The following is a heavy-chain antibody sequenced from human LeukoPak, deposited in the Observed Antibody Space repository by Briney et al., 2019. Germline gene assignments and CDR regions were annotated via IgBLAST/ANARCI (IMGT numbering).Heavy chain of an antibody. CDR1: GFTVSTNY. CDR3: ARDAGDIVVVVAATGDFDY. J-gene: IGHJ4*02. V-gene: IGHV3-66*03. Sequence: GGSLRLSCAASGFTVSTNYMTWIRQAPGKGLEWVSVMYTLGNTNYADSVRGRFTISRDNSKNTLYLQMNSLRAEDTAVYYCARDAGDIVVVVAATGDFDYWGQGTLVTVSS. D-gene: IGHD2-15*01. CDR2: MYTLGNT.